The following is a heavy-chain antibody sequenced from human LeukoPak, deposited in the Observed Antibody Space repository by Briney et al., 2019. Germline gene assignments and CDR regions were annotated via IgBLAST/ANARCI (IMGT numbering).Heavy chain of an antibody. J-gene: IGHJ4*02. CDR2: INPNSGGT. Sequence: ASVKVSCKASGYTFTGYYMHWVRQAPGQGLEWMGWINPNSGGTNYAQKFQGRVTMTRDTSISTAYMELSRLRSDDTAVYCCARESRPDYGGNSRSFDYWGQGTLVTVSS. V-gene: IGHV1-2*02. CDR3: ARESRPDYGGNSRSFDY. CDR1: GYTFTGYY. D-gene: IGHD4-23*01.